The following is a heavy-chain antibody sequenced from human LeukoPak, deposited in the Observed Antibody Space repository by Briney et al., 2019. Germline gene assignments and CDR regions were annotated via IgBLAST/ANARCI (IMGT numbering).Heavy chain of an antibody. CDR2: IGPSGDTI. J-gene: IGHJ4*02. D-gene: IGHD4-17*01. CDR1: GFTFRNYE. Sequence: GGSLRLSCAASGFTFRNYEMNWVRQAPGKGLEWVSHIGPSGDTIYYADSVEGRFTISRDNAKNSLYLQMNSLRAEDTALYYCARDYDYGDYPGYWGQGTLVTVSS. CDR3: ARDYDYGDYPGY. V-gene: IGHV3-48*03.